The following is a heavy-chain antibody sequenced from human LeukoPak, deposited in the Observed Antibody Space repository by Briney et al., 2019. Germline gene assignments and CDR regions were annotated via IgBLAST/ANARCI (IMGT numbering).Heavy chain of an antibody. D-gene: IGHD4-11*01. CDR2: LGTDGTYT. CDR3: ARDPSNSGNWFDL. CDR1: GFNLGDYW. Sequence: GGSLRLSCAASGFNLGDYWMHWVRQAPGKGLVWVSRLGTDGTYTNYADSVTGRFTISRDNAKNTLYLQMDSLRAEDTSFYYCARDPSNSGNWFDLWGQGTLVTVSS. V-gene: IGHV3-74*01. J-gene: IGHJ5*02.